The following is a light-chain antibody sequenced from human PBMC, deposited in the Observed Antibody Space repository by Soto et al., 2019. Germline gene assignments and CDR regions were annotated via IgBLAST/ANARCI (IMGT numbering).Light chain of an antibody. Sequence: QSVLTQPTSASGTPGQRVTFSCSGGSSNIGSNNVNWYQQLPGTAPKLLIYSNNQRPSGVPDRFSGSKSGTSASLAISGLQSEDEADYYCAAWDDSLNGVVFGGGTKLTVL. V-gene: IGLV1-44*01. CDR3: AAWDDSLNGVV. CDR1: SSNIGSNN. J-gene: IGLJ2*01. CDR2: SNN.